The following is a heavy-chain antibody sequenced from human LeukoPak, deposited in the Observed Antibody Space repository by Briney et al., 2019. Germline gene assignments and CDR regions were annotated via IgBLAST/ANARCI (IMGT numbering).Heavy chain of an antibody. CDR2: INHSGST. CDR1: GGSFSGYY. CDR3: ARGFDY. V-gene: IGHV4-34*01. J-gene: IGHJ4*02. Sequence: SETLSLTCAVYGGSFSGYYWSWIRQPPGKGLEWIGEINHSGSTNYNPSLKSRVTISVDTSKNQFSLKLSSVTAADTAVYYCARGFDYWGQGALVTVSS.